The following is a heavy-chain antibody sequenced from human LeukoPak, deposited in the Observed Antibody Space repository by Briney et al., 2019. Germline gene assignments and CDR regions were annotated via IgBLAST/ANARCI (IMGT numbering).Heavy chain of an antibody. D-gene: IGHD6-13*01. CDR2: GSGDT. V-gene: IGHV1-3*01. CDR3: ARTARKAAIVGDYFDY. J-gene: IGHJ4*02. Sequence: GSGDTKCSQNLEGGVTITRDTSASTAYMELTSLKSEDTAVYYCARTARKAAIVGDYFDYWGQGTLVTVSS.